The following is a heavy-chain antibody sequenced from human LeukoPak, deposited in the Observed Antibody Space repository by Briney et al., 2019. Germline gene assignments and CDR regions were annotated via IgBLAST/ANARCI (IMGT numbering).Heavy chain of an antibody. V-gene: IGHV3-33*01. J-gene: IGHJ4*02. CDR2: IWYDGSNK. Sequence: PGGSLRLSCAASGFTFSSYGMHWVRQAPGKGLEWVAVIWYDGSNKYYADSVKGRFTISRDNSKNTLYLQMNSLKAEDTAVYYCARDGDCSGGSCYRYFDYWGQGTLVTVSS. D-gene: IGHD2-15*01. CDR1: GFTFSSYG. CDR3: ARDGDCSGGSCYRYFDY.